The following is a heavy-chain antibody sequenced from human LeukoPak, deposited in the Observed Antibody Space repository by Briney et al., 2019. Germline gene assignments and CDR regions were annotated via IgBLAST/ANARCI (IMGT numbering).Heavy chain of an antibody. CDR3: ARGLRYYYGSGSYYGPFEY. D-gene: IGHD3-10*01. CDR1: GFTFSTYV. CDR2: MSNDGSVQ. V-gene: IGHV3-30*03. J-gene: IGHJ4*02. Sequence: GRSLTLSCAASGFTFSTYVMHWVRQAPGKGLEWVALMSNDGSVQFYADSVKGRFTVSRDNSKNTLYLQMSSLRAEDTAVYFCARGLRYYYGSGSYYGPFEYWGQGTLVTVSS.